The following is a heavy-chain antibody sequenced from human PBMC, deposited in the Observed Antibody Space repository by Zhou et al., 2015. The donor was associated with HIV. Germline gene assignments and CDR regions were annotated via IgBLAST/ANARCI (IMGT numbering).Heavy chain of an antibody. Sequence: QVQLDQPGAVVRKPGSSVKVSCKPSGGTFSTYIINWVRQAPGQGLEWMGRVIPFLDVVNYSQKFQGRVTISADKSTTTAFMEVTSLTSGDTAVYYCARGYSIVVVPAAVMSYAFDIWGPRDNGHRLF. CDR3: ARGYSIVVVPAAVMSYAFDI. CDR2: VIPFLDVV. CDR1: GGTFSTYI. D-gene: IGHD2-2*01. V-gene: IGHV1-69*02. J-gene: IGHJ3*02.